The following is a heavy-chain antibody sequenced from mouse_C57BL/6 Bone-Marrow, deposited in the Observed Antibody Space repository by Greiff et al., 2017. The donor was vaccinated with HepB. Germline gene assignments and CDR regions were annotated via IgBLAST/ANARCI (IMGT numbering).Heavy chain of an antibody. Sequence: QVRLQQSGAELVKPGASVKISCKASGYTFTDYYINWVKQRPGQGLEWIGRIGPGSGSTYYNEKFKGKATLTADKSTSTAYMQLSSLTYEDSAVYFCARSAFSYYGSDYGGQGTTLTVSS. D-gene: IGHD1-1*01. CDR1: GYTFTDYY. CDR3: ARSAFSYYGSDY. CDR2: IGPGSGST. J-gene: IGHJ2*01. V-gene: IGHV1-77*01.